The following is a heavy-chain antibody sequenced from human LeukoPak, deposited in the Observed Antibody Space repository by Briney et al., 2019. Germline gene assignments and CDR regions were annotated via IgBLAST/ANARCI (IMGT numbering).Heavy chain of an antibody. CDR3: AAASSHRIAVDGEY. CDR1: GFTFSSYW. Sequence: AGGSLRLSCAASGFTFSSYWMHWVRQAPGKGLVWVSRINSDGSSTSYADSVKGPFPLFRDNAKKTLYLQMNSLRAQDTAVYYCAAASSHRIAVDGEYWGQGTLVPVSS. J-gene: IGHJ1*01. D-gene: IGHD6-13*01. CDR2: INSDGSST. V-gene: IGHV3-74*01.